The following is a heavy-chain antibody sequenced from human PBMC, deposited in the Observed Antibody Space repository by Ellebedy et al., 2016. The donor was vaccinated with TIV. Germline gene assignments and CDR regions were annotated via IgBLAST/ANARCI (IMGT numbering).Heavy chain of an antibody. CDR1: GGTFSSYA. Sequence: ASVKVSXKASGGTFSSYAISWVRQAPGQGLEWMGYISAYNGHTNYAQKFQGRVTMTTETSTSTAYMDLRSLTSDDTAVYYCVLEGGRSFYFDYWGQGTLVTVSS. J-gene: IGHJ4*01. CDR2: ISAYNGHT. D-gene: IGHD1-26*01. V-gene: IGHV1-18*01. CDR3: VLEGGRSFYFDY.